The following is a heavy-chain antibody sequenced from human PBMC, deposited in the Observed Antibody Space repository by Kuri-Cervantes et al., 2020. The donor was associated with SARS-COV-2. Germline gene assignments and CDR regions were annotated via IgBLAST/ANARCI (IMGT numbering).Heavy chain of an antibody. CDR1: GGSISSHY. CDR2: INHSGST. V-gene: IGHV4-59*08. J-gene: IGHJ3*02. Sequence: SETLSLTCTVSGGSISSHYWSSIRQPPGKGLEWIGEINHSGSTYYNPSLKSRVTISVDTSKNQFSLKLSSVTAADTAVYYCARHDIGLGVLMVYARLGAFDIWGQGTMVTVSS. D-gene: IGHD2-8*01. CDR3: ARHDIGLGVLMVYARLGAFDI.